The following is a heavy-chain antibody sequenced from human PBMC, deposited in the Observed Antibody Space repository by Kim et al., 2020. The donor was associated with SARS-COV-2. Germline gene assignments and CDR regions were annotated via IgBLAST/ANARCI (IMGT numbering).Heavy chain of an antibody. CDR2: INPNSGGT. Sequence: ASVKVSCKASGYTFTGYYMHWVRQAPGQGLEWMGWINPNSGGTNYAQKFQGRITMTRDTSISTAYMELSRLRSDDTAVYYCVTGTTVDDYYGMDVWGQGTTVTVSS. CDR3: VTGTTVDDYYGMDV. D-gene: IGHD1-7*01. CDR1: GYTFTGYY. V-gene: IGHV1-2*02. J-gene: IGHJ6*02.